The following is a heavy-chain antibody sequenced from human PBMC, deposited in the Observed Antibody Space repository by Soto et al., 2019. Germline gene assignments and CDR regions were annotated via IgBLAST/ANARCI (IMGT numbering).Heavy chain of an antibody. Sequence: QLQLQESGPGLLRPSDTLSLTCTVSGGSISAGSYTGGWIRQPPGKGLEWIGTVSYNGGTDFNPSLKSRVTISVAASNNQFSLKLSSVTAADTAVYYCAKRGHSTSWYWFDPWGQGTLVTVSA. CDR1: GGSISAGSYT. J-gene: IGHJ5*02. V-gene: IGHV4-39*01. CDR2: VSYNGGT. CDR3: AKRGHSTSWYWFDP. D-gene: IGHD2-2*01.